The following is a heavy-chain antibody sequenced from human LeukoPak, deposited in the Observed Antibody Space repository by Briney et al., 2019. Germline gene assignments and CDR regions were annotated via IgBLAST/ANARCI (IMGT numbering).Heavy chain of an antibody. CDR3: ARGVSSSWYYG. Sequence: PSETLSLTCTVSGGSISSYYWSWIRQPPGKGLEWIGYIYYSGSTNYNPSLKSRVTISVDTSKNQFSLKLSSVTAADTAVYYCARGVSSSWYYGWGQGTLVTVSS. V-gene: IGHV4-59*01. CDR1: GGSISSYY. J-gene: IGHJ4*02. D-gene: IGHD6-13*01. CDR2: IYYSGST.